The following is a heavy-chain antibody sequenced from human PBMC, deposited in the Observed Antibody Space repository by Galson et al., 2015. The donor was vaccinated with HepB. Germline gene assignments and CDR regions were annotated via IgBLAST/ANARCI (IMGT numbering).Heavy chain of an antibody. CDR1: GFSFSTCA. D-gene: IGHD4-17*01. CDR2: ITSTGDTI. V-gene: IGHV3-23*01. CDR3: AKNYGYFDS. Sequence: SLRLSCAASGFSFSTCAVTWVRQAPGKGLEWVSVITSTGDTIYYEDSVKGRFTVSRDNSKSTLYLQLSNLRADGTAVYYCAKNYGYFDSWGQGTLVTVSS. J-gene: IGHJ4*02.